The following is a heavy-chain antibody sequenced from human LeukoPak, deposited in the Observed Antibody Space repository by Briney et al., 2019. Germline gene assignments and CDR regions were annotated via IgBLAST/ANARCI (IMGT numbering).Heavy chain of an antibody. Sequence: PGRSLRLSCAASGFXFSDCGFHWVRQVPGKGLEWVAVISFDGTNKFYADSVKGRFTISRDNSKNALYLQMNSLRAEDTAVYYCAKGGYYERPWYFDYWGQGTLVTVSS. D-gene: IGHD3-22*01. J-gene: IGHJ4*02. CDR3: AKGGYYERPWYFDY. CDR2: ISFDGTNK. V-gene: IGHV3-30*18. CDR1: GFXFSDCG.